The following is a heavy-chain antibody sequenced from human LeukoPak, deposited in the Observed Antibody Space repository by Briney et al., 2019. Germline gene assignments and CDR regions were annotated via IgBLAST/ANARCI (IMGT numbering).Heavy chain of an antibody. D-gene: IGHD5-24*01. J-gene: IGHJ4*02. CDR2: IYPGDSDT. CDR3: ARASRDGYNQNFDH. Sequence: GESLKISCKGSGYSFTSYWIGWVRQMPGKGLEWMGIIYPGDSDTRYSPSFQGRVTISADRSTSTAYLQWSSLRASDTAMYYCARASRDGYNQNFDHWGQGTLVTVSS. CDR1: GYSFTSYW. V-gene: IGHV5-51*01.